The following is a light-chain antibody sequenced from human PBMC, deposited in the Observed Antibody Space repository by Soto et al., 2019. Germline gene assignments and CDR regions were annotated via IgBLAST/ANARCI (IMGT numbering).Light chain of an antibody. V-gene: IGKV3-15*01. CDR1: QSVSSN. Sequence: EIVMTQSPATLSVSPGERATLSCRASQSVSSNLAWYQQKPGQAPSLLIYGASTRATGIPSRFSGSGSGTEFTLTISSLQSEDFAVYYCQQYNNWPRTVGQGTKVDSK. CDR3: QQYNNWPRT. CDR2: GAS. J-gene: IGKJ1*01.